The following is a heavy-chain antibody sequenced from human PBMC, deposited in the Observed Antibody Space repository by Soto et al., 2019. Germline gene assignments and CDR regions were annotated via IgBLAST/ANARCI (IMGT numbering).Heavy chain of an antibody. CDR1: GYSFTTYG. V-gene: IGHV1-18*01. D-gene: IGHD6-19*01. Sequence: ASVKVSCEASGYSFTTYGISWVRQAPGQGLEWMGWINGYNGNTDYPQKLQGRVTMTTDTSTSTAYMELRSLRSDDTAVYYCAREGSAPYYYYGMDVWGQGTTVTVSS. CDR2: INGYNGNT. J-gene: IGHJ6*02. CDR3: AREGSAPYYYYGMDV.